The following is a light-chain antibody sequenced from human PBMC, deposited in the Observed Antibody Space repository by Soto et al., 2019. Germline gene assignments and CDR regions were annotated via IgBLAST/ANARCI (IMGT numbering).Light chain of an antibody. Sequence: QSVLTQPASVSGSPGQSITISCTGTSSDVGGYNYVSWYQQHPGKAPKLMIYDVSNRPSGVSNRFSGSKSGNTASLTISGLQAEDEADYYCSSYTSSSTYVFGTGTIVNVL. V-gene: IGLV2-14*01. J-gene: IGLJ1*01. CDR3: SSYTSSSTYV. CDR2: DVS. CDR1: SSDVGGYNY.